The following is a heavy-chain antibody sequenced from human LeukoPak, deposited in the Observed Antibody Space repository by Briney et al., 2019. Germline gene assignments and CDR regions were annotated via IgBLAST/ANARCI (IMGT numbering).Heavy chain of an antibody. CDR3: ARDVYCSSTSCYLDYYYYMDV. Sequence: GGSLRLSCAASGFTFSSYWMSWVRQAPGKGLEWVANIKQDGSEKYYVDSVKGRFTISRDNAKNSLYLQMNSLRAEDTAVYYCARDVYCSSTSCYLDYYYYMDVWGKGTTVTISS. J-gene: IGHJ6*03. V-gene: IGHV3-7*01. CDR2: IKQDGSEK. D-gene: IGHD2-2*01. CDR1: GFTFSSYW.